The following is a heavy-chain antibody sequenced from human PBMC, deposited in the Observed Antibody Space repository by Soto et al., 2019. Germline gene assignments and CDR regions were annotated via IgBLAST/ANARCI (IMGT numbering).Heavy chain of an antibody. CDR2: TRNKANSYTT. V-gene: IGHV3-72*01. CDR1: GFTFSDHH. CDR3: SRDLGS. Sequence: GGSRRLSCAASGFTFSDHHMDWVRQAPGKGLEWVGRTRNKANSYTTEYAASVKGRFTISRDDSKNSLYLQMNSLKTEDTAVYYCSRDLGSWGQGTLVTVSS. J-gene: IGHJ5*02.